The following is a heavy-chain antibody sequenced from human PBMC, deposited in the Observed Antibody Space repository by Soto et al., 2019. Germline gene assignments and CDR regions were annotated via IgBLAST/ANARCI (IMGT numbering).Heavy chain of an antibody. Sequence: SEPLSLTCTVYGGSCSGYYWSWIRQPPGKGLEWIGEINDSGSTNYNPSLKSRVTISVDTSKNQFCLKLSSVTAADTAVYYCAGPNTAMVSYYYYGMDVWGQGTTVTVSS. CDR3: AGPNTAMVSYYYYGMDV. V-gene: IGHV4-34*01. CDR1: GGSCSGYY. J-gene: IGHJ6*02. D-gene: IGHD5-18*01. CDR2: INDSGST.